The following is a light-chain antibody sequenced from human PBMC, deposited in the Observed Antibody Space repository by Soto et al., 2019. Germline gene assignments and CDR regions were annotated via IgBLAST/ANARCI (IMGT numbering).Light chain of an antibody. J-gene: IGKJ5*01. CDR1: QSVSSN. CDR3: QQRHMWPIT. V-gene: IGKV3-15*01. Sequence: EIVMTQSPATLPVSPGERATLSCRASQSVSSNLAWYQQKPGQAPRLLIYGASTRATGIPARFSGSGSGTDFTLTISSLEPEDSAVYYCQQRHMWPITFGQGTRLEIK. CDR2: GAS.